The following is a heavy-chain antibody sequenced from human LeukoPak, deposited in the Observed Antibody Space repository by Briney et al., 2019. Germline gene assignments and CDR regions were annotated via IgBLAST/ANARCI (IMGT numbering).Heavy chain of an antibody. CDR3: ARGQGTVTTH. Sequence: PGGSLRLSCAASRSAFSTYAMTWVRQRPGKGLEWIGEINHSGSANYNPSLKSRVTISLDTSKNQFSLKLSSVTAADTAVYYCARGQGTVTTHWGQGTLVTVSS. CDR2: INHSGSA. D-gene: IGHD4-17*01. V-gene: IGHV4-34*01. J-gene: IGHJ4*02. CDR1: RSAFSTYA.